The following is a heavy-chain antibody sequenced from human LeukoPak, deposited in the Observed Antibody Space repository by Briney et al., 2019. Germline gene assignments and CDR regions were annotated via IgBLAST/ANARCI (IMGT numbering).Heavy chain of an antibody. CDR1: GDSISTYY. J-gene: IGHJ4*02. CDR3: ASRISSGSSWYRPFDY. Sequence: SETLSLTCSVPGDSISTYYWTWIRQPPGKGLEWIGSSYYSGSTNYNPSLKSRVTISVDTSKNQFSLKLNSVTAADTAVYYCASRISSGSSWYRPFDYWGQGTLVTVSS. V-gene: IGHV4-59*01. CDR2: SYYSGST. D-gene: IGHD6-13*01.